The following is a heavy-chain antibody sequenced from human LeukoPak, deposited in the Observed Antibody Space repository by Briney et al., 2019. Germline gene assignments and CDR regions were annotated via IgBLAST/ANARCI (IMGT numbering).Heavy chain of an antibody. D-gene: IGHD5-12*01. CDR1: GFTFSSYS. J-gene: IGHJ3*02. CDR2: ISSSSSYI. Sequence: GGSLRLSCAASGFTFSSYSMSWVRQAPGKGLEWVSSISSSSSYIYYADSVKGRFTISRDNAKNSLYLQMNSLRAEDTAVYYCAGGRGYSGYDAFDIWGQGTMVTVSS. CDR3: AGGRGYSGYDAFDI. V-gene: IGHV3-21*01.